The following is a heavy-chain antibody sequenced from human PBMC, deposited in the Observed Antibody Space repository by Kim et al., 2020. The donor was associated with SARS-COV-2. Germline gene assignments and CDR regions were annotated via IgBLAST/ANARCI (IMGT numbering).Heavy chain of an antibody. CDR2: GKGNT. J-gene: IGHJ4*02. Sequence: GKGNTIYSQKCQGRVTVTTDTSASTAYMELSFLRSEDSAVYYCLGGFYFDYWGQGTLVTVSS. CDR3: LGGFYFDY. V-gene: IGHV1-3*01. D-gene: IGHD3-16*01.